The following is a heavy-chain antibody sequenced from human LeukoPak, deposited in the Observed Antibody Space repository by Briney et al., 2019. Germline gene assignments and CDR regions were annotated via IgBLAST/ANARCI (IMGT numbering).Heavy chain of an antibody. CDR3: ARDPVWFGELTYYYYDMDV. CDR2: IYSGGST. D-gene: IGHD3-10*01. J-gene: IGHJ6*02. V-gene: IGHV3-66*02. CDR1: GLTVSNNY. Sequence: GGSLRLSCAASGLTVSNNYMSWVRQAPGKGLEWVSVIYSGGSTYYADSVKGQFTISRDNSQSTLYLQMNSLRTEDTAVYYCARDPVWFGELTYYYYDMDVWGQGTTVTVSS.